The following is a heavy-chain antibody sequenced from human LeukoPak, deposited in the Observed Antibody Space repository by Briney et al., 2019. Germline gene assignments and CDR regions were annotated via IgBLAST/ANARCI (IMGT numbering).Heavy chain of an antibody. V-gene: IGHV4-34*01. J-gene: IGHJ6*03. CDR1: GGSFSGYY. Sequence: SETLSLTCAVYGGSFSGYYWSWIRQPPGKGLEWIGEINHSGSTNYNPSLKSRVTISVDTSKNQFSLKLSSVTAADTAVYYCASLARRPPYYYYMDVWGKGTTVTISS. CDR3: ASLARRPPYYYYMDV. CDR2: INHSGST.